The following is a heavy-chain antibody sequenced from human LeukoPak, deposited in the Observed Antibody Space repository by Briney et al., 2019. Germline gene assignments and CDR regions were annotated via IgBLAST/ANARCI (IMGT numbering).Heavy chain of an antibody. Sequence: PGGSLTLSCAASGFTFSSYEMNWVRQPPGKGLERDSYISSCGSTIYYADSMKSRFTISRDNAENSLYLQMNSLRAEDTAVYYCARDHLGDYWGQGTLVTVSS. CDR1: GFTFSSYE. J-gene: IGHJ4*02. CDR3: ARDHLGDY. V-gene: IGHV3-48*03. CDR2: ISSCGSTI. D-gene: IGHD3-16*01.